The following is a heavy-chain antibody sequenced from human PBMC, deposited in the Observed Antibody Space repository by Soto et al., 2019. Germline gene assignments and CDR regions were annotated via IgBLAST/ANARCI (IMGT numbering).Heavy chain of an antibody. Sequence: SQTLSLTCAISGDSVSSNSAAWNWIRQSPSRGLGWLGRTYYRSKWYNDYAVSVKSRITINPDTSKNQFSLQLNSVTPEDTAVYYCASMMNQLLFEHGMDVWGQGTTVTVS. CDR3: ASMMNQLLFEHGMDV. J-gene: IGHJ6*02. V-gene: IGHV6-1*01. CDR2: TYYRSKWYN. CDR1: GDSVSSNSAA. D-gene: IGHD2-2*01.